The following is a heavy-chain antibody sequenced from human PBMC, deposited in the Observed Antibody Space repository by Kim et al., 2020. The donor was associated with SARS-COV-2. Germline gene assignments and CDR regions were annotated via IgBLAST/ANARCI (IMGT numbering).Heavy chain of an antibody. CDR1: GGSISSGGYY. V-gene: IGHV4-31*03. CDR3: ARGMNYYDSSGYDAFDI. D-gene: IGHD3-22*01. CDR2: IYYSGST. J-gene: IGHJ3*02. Sequence: SETLSLTCTVSGGSISSGGYYWSWIRQHPGKGLEWIGYIYYSGSTYYNPSLKSRVTISVDTSKNQFSLKLSSVTAADTAAYYCARGMNYYDSSGYDAFDIWGQGAMVTVSS.